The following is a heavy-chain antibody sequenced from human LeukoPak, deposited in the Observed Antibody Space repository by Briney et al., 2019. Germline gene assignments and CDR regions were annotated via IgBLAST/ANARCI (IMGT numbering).Heavy chain of an antibody. CDR2: ISGSGGST. CDR3: AKDYGRSSSWYFSDKAFDY. V-gene: IGHV3-23*01. D-gene: IGHD6-13*01. J-gene: IGHJ4*02. Sequence: GGSLRLSCAASGFTFSSYAMSWVRQAPGKGLEWVAAISGSGGSTYYADYVKGRFTISRDNSKNTLYLQMNSLRAEDTAVYYCAKDYGRSSSWYFSDKAFDYWGQGTLVTVSS. CDR1: GFTFSSYA.